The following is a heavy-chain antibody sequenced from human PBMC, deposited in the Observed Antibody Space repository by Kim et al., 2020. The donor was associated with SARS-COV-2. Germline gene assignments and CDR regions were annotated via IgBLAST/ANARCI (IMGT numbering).Heavy chain of an antibody. V-gene: IGHV1-58*01. Sequence: AQKFQERVTITRDMSTSTAYMERSSLRSEDTAVYYCAASVGAKGLWYFDYWGQGTLVTVSS. J-gene: IGHJ4*02. D-gene: IGHD1-26*01. CDR3: AASVGAKGLWYFDY.